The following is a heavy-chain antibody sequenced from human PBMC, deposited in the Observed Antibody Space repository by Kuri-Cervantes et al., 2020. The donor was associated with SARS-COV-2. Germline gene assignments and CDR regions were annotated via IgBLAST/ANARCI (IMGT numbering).Heavy chain of an antibody. Sequence: SETLSLTCAVSGYSISSGYYWSWIRQPPGKGLEWIGSIYHSGSTYYNPSLKSRVTISVDTSKNQFSLKLSSVTAADTAVYYCARSFLSSSDAFDIWGQGTMVTVSS. V-gene: IGHV4-38-2*01. CDR3: ARSFLSSSDAFDI. J-gene: IGHJ3*02. D-gene: IGHD6-6*01. CDR2: IYHSGST. CDR1: GYSISSGYY.